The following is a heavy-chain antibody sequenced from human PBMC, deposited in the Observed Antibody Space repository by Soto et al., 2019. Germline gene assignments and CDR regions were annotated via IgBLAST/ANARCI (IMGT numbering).Heavy chain of an antibody. J-gene: IGHJ4*02. CDR1: GGSISSGGYS. CDR3: ARAPTSGYDRDGGSIFYFDY. CDR2: IYHSGST. V-gene: IGHV4-30-2*01. D-gene: IGHD5-12*01. Sequence: SETLSLTCAVSGGSISSGGYSWSWIRQPPGKGLEWIGYIYHSGSTYYNPSLESRVTISVDRSKNQFSLKLSSVTAADTAVYYCARAPTSGYDRDGGSIFYFDYWGQGTLVTVSS.